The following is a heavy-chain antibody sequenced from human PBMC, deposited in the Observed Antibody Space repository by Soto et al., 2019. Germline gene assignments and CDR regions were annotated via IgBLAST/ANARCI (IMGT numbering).Heavy chain of an antibody. Sequence: SVKVSCKASGGTFSSYAISWVRQAPGQGLEWMGGIIPIFGTANYAQKFQGRVTITADESTSTAYMELSSLRSEDTAVYYCARDSYCSGGSCYYDAFDIWGQGTMVTVSS. J-gene: IGHJ3*02. D-gene: IGHD2-15*01. V-gene: IGHV1-69*13. CDR1: GGTFSSYA. CDR3: ARDSYCSGGSCYYDAFDI. CDR2: IIPIFGTA.